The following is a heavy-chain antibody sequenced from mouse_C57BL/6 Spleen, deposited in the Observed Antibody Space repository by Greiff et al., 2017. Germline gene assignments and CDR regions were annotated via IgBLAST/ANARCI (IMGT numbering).Heavy chain of an antibody. CDR3: ATIYLDY. CDR1: GYAFSSSW. D-gene: IGHD2-12*01. V-gene: IGHV1-82*01. J-gene: IGHJ2*01. Sequence: VQLQQSGPELVKPGASVKISCKASGYAFSSSWMNWVKQRPGKGLEWIGRIYPGDGSTNYNGKFKSKATLTADKSSSTAYMQLSSLTSEDSAVYFCATIYLDYWGQVTTLTVSS. CDR2: IYPGDGST.